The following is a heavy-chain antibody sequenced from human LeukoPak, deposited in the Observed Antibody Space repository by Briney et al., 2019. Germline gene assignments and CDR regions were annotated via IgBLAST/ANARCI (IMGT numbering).Heavy chain of an antibody. Sequence: GGSLRLSCAASGFTFNDYAMHWVRQAPGKGLEWVSGITWNSGSVGYADSVKGRFTISRDNAKNSLYLQMNSLRAEDTAVYYCAKDSSFFDYWGQGTLVTVSS. J-gene: IGHJ4*02. CDR3: AKDSSFFDY. CDR1: GFTFNDYA. CDR2: ITWNSGSV. V-gene: IGHV3-9*01.